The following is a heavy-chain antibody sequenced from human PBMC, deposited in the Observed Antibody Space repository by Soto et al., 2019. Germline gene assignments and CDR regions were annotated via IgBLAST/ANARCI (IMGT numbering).Heavy chain of an antibody. CDR2: INPNSGGA. J-gene: IGHJ4*02. CDR1: GYTFIGYY. CDR3: ARSGGGYDLGDY. V-gene: IGHV1-2*04. Sequence: QVQLVQSGAEVKKPGASVKVSCKASGYTFIGYYIHWVRQAPGQGLEWMGWINPNSGGAKYSQKFQAWVTMTSDTYISTAYMELSRLKSDETAVYYCARSGGGYDLGDYWGQGTLVTVSS. D-gene: IGHD5-12*01.